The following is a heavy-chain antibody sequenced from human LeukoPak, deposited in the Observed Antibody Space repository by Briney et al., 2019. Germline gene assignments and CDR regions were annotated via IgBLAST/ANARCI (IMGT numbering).Heavy chain of an antibody. CDR1: GASITSYH. Sequence: PSETLSLTCTVSGASITSYHWSWIRQPAGKGLEWIGRMYSGNTDYNPSLKSRLTMSVDTSKNQFSLKLSSVTAADTAVYYCARDLYTDYSNLHNWFDPWGQGTLVTVSS. CDR3: ARDLYTDYSNLHNWFDP. D-gene: IGHD4-11*01. V-gene: IGHV4-4*07. CDR2: MYSGNT. J-gene: IGHJ5*02.